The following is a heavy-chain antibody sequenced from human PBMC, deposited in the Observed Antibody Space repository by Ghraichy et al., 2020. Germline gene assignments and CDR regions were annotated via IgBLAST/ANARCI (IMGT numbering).Heavy chain of an antibody. D-gene: IGHD3-10*01. Sequence: GVSLRLSCAASGFNVSSNYINWVRQAPGKGLEWVSAIYSGGLTYYTDSVKGRFTISRDASKNTVSLHMSSLRVEDTAVYYCARDDTYGSDNGDDYYFGMDVWGQGTTVTVTS. CDR3: ARDDTYGSDNGDDYYFGMDV. J-gene: IGHJ6*02. V-gene: IGHV3-53*01. CDR1: GFNVSSNY. CDR2: IYSGGLT.